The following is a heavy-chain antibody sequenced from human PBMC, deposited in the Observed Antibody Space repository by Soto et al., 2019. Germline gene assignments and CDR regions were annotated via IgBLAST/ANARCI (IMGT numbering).Heavy chain of an antibody. J-gene: IGHJ3*02. CDR3: AKDRVGGVPDAFDI. CDR1: GFTSTNYV. V-gene: IGHV3-23*01. D-gene: IGHD2-8*01. Sequence: GGSLRLSCASSGFTSTNYVMNCVLHAPGKGLEWVSSISGSGTTTFYADSVKGRFIISRDNSKNTLYLQMNSLRAEDTALYYCAKDRVGGVPDAFDIWGQGTMVTVSS. CDR2: ISGSGTTT.